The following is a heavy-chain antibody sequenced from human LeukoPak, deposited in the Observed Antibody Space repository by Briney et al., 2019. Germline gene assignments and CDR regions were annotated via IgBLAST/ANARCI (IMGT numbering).Heavy chain of an antibody. J-gene: IGHJ4*02. D-gene: IGHD5-18*01. Sequence: GGSLRLSCTASGFTFSSFGIHWVRQAPGKGLEWVAVIWYDGSEKYYADSVKGRFTISRDNSKNTLFLQMNSLRAEDTAVYYCARELNVETAMAFDYWGQGTLVTVSS. CDR3: ARELNVETAMAFDY. CDR2: IWYDGSEK. V-gene: IGHV3-33*01. CDR1: GFTFSSFG.